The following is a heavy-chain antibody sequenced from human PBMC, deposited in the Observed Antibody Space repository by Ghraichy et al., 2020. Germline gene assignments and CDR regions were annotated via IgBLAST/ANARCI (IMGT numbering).Heavy chain of an antibody. D-gene: IGHD4-11*01. V-gene: IGHV4-39*01. CDR1: GGSISSSSYY. CDR2: IYYSGST. Sequence: SQTLSLTCTVSGGSISSSSYYWGWIRQPPGKGLEWIGSIYYSGSTYYNPSLKSRVTISVDTSKNQFSLKLSSVTAAFTAVYYCARHEQNTVYSNYPYYYYGMDVWGQGTTVTVSS. J-gene: IGHJ6*02. CDR3: ARHEQNTVYSNYPYYYYGMDV.